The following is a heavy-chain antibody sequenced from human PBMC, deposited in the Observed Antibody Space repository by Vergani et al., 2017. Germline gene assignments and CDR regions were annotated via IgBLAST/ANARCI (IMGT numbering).Heavy chain of an antibody. CDR1: GFTFTSYG. CDR3: AKGGWNYWFDS. Sequence: EVQLLESGGGLVQPGESLRLSCTVSGFTFTSYGISRVRQAPGKGLEWVSGISASGGSTYYTDSVKGRFIISRDISKSTLYLQMNSLRAEDTAIYYCAKGGWNYWFDSWGQGTLVIVS. V-gene: IGHV3-23*01. D-gene: IGHD1-1*01. CDR2: ISASGGST. J-gene: IGHJ5*01.